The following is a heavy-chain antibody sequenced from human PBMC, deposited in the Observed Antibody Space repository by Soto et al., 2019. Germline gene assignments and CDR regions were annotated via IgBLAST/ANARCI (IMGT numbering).Heavy chain of an antibody. J-gene: IGHJ5*02. CDR1: GGSISSSSHY. D-gene: IGHD4-17*01. Sequence: QLQLQESGPGLVKPSETLSLTCTVSGGSISSSSHYWAWIRQPPGKGLEWIGSIYYSGRTYYNPSFKSRVTTSVDTSKNQFSLQLNSVTAADMAVYYCVRHEDYARYIDPWGQGILVTVSS. V-gene: IGHV4-39*01. CDR3: VRHEDYARYIDP. CDR2: IYYSGRT.